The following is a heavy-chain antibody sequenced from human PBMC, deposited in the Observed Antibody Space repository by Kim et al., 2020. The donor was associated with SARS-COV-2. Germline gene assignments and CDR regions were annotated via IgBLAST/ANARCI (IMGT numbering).Heavy chain of an antibody. CDR1: GGSISSSNYY. V-gene: IGHV4-30-4*01. CDR3: ASRILAAGPSGRPFDH. CDR2: MSNSGTI. Sequence: SETLSLTCTVSGGSISSSNYYWNWIRQPPGKGLEWIGYMSNSGTIYYNPSLESRITISMDTSKNQFSLKLSSVTAADTAVYYCASRILAAGPSGRPFDHWGQGTLVTVSS. J-gene: IGHJ4*02. D-gene: IGHD6-6*01.